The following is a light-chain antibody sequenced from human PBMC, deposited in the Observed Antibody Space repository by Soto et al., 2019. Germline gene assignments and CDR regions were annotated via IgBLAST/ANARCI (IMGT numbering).Light chain of an antibody. CDR1: SSDVGGYNY. Sequence: QSALTQPPSASGSPGQSVAISCTGTSSDVGGYNYVSWYQQHPGTAPKLMIYEVSNRPSGVSNRFSGSKSGNTASLTISGLQAEDEADYYCSSYTTSSTQVFGTGTKLTVL. J-gene: IGLJ1*01. V-gene: IGLV2-14*01. CDR3: SSYTTSSTQV. CDR2: EVS.